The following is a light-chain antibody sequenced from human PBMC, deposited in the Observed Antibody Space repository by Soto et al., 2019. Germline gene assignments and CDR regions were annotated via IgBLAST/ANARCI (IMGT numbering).Light chain of an antibody. CDR2: GAS. V-gene: IGKV3-11*01. Sequence: EIVLTQSPGTLSLSPGEGATLSCRASQSINSFLAWYQQRRGQAPRLLIHGASNRATGIPDRFSGSGSGPDFTLTISRLEPEDFAVYYCQQRSNWPPSITFGQGTRLEIK. CDR3: QQRSNWPPSIT. J-gene: IGKJ5*01. CDR1: QSINSF.